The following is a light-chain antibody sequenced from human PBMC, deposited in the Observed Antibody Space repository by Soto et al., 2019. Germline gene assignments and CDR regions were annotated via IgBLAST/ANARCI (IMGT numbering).Light chain of an antibody. CDR1: RSVNNN. CDR3: QQHNNWPRT. J-gene: IGKJ1*01. Sequence: EIVLTQSPGTLSLSPGERATLSCRASRSVNNNYLAWYQQKPGQAPRLLIFGASSRATGIPDRFSGSGSGTQFTLTISSLQSEDFAVYYCQQHNNWPRTFGQGTKVDIK. CDR2: GAS. V-gene: IGKV3D-15*01.